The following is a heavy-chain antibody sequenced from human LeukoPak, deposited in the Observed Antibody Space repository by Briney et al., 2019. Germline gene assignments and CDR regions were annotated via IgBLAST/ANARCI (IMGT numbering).Heavy chain of an antibody. D-gene: IGHD3-22*01. CDR1: GGSISSYY. V-gene: IGHV4-59*01. CDR3: ARVADTMTGVDP. J-gene: IGHJ5*02. Sequence: KTSETLSLTCTVSGGSISSYYWSWIRQPPGKGLEWIGYIYYSGSANYNPSLKSRVTISVDTSKNRFSLKLSSVTAADTAVYYCARVADTMTGVDPWGQGTLVTVSS. CDR2: IYYSGSA.